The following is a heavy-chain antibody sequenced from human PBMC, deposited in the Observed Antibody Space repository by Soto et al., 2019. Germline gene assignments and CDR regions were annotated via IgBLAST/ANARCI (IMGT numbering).Heavy chain of an antibody. D-gene: IGHD3-10*01. V-gene: IGHV1-69*08. J-gene: IGHJ5*02. CDR3: ARDLGRVLLWFGETDNWFDP. Sequence: QVQLVQSGAEVKKPGSSVKVSCKASGGTFSSYTISWVRQAPGQGLEWMGRIIPILGIANYAQKFQGRVTITADKSTSTAYMELSSLRSEDTSVYYCARDLGRVLLWFGETDNWFDPWGQGTLVTVSS. CDR1: GGTFSSYT. CDR2: IIPILGIA.